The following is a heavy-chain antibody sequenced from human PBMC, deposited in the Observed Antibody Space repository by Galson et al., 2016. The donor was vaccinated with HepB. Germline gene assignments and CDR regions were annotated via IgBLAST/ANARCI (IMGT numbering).Heavy chain of an antibody. J-gene: IGHJ4*02. CDR1: GYTFSSYG. CDR2: IGAYNGNT. CDR3: ARGQIVLWEYRNGWPHFDH. D-gene: IGHD6-19*01. Sequence: SAKVSCKASGYTFSSYGISWVRQAPGQGPEWMGWIGAYNGNTNYAQKFQGRVTMTTDTSTTTAYMELRSLRSDDTAVYYCARGQIVLWEYRNGWPHFDHWGQGTLVTVAS. V-gene: IGHV1-18*01.